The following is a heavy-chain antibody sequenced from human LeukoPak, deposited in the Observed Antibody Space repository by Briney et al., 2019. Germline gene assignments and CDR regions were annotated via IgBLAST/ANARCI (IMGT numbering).Heavy chain of an antibody. CDR1: GGSFSGYY. D-gene: IGHD3-3*01. CDR3: ARGITIFGVVID. V-gene: IGHV4-34*01. Sequence: SETLSLTCAVYGGSFSGYYWSWIRQPPGKGLEWIGEINHSRSTNYNPSLKSRVTISVDTSKKQFSLKLSSVTAADTAVYYCARGITIFGVVIDWGQGTLVTVSS. J-gene: IGHJ4*02. CDR2: INHSRST.